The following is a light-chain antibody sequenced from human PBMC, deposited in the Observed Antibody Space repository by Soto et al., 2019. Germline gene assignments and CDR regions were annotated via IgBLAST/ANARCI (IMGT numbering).Light chain of an antibody. J-gene: IGKJ1*01. CDR1: QSVTSN. V-gene: IGKV3-15*01. Sequence: EIVLTQSPATLSVSPGERATLSCRASQSVTSNYLAWYQQKPGQAPRLLIFGASTRAAGIPARFSGSGSGTEFTLIISSLQSEDFAVYYCQDYSDWPTWTFGQGTKVDIK. CDR3: QDYSDWPTWT. CDR2: GAS.